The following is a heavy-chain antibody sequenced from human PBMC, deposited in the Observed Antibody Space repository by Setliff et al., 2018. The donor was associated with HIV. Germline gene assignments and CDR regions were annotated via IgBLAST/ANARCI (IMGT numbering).Heavy chain of an antibody. CDR3: ARPVSKYFYGMDV. V-gene: IGHV4-34*01. CDR2: IYHSGST. Sequence: SETLSLTCAVYGGSFSDYYWSWIRQPPGKGLEWIGEIYHSGSTNYNPSLKSRVTISVDTSKNQFSLKVTSVTAADTAVYYCARPVSKYFYGMDVWGLGTTVTVSS. CDR1: GGSFSDYY. J-gene: IGHJ6*02.